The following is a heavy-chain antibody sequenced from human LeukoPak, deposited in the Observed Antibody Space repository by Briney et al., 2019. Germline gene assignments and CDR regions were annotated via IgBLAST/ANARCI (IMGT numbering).Heavy chain of an antibody. CDR2: IFPGDSDT. Sequence: GESLKISCKGGGYSFTSYWIGWVRLMPGKGLELMGIIFPGDSDTRYSPSFQGQVTISADKSISTAYLQWSSLKASDTAMYYCARHDGDSGSYSHFDYWGQGTLVTVSS. CDR3: ARHDGDSGSYSHFDY. D-gene: IGHD1-26*01. J-gene: IGHJ4*02. CDR1: GYSFTSYW. V-gene: IGHV5-51*01.